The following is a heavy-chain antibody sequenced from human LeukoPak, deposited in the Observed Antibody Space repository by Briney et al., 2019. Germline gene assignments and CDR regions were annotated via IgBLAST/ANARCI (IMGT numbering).Heavy chain of an antibody. CDR3: VRDLYYWAAMDV. CDR2: IKQDGSQK. J-gene: IGHJ6*02. V-gene: IGHV3-7*05. D-gene: IGHD3-10*01. Sequence: GGSLRLSCAASGFTFSNYWMIWVRQAPGRGLEWVGNIKQDGSQKRYADSVRDRFTISRDNAQTSLYLQMNSLRAEDTALYYCVRDLYYWAAMDVWGQGTTVTVS. CDR1: GFTFSNYW.